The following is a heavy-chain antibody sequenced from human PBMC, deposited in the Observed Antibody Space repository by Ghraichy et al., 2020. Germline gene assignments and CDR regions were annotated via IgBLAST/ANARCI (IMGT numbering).Heavy chain of an antibody. CDR3: ARGRAVRGAIVTWFVVPLDY. CDR1: GGSFSGYH. Sequence: GSLRLSCAVYGGSFSGYHWTWIRQSPGKRLEWIGEINDGGDTHYNPSLKSRLTISVDTSKNHFSLMLKSVTAADTALYYCARGRAVRGAIVTWFVVPLDYWGQGNLVTVSS. J-gene: IGHJ4*02. D-gene: IGHD3-10*01. CDR2: INDGGDT. V-gene: IGHV4-34*01.